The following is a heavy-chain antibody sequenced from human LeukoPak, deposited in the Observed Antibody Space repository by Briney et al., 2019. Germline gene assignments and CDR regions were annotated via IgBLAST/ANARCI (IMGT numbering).Heavy chain of an antibody. CDR1: GGTFSSYA. Sequence: VASVKVSCKASGGTFSSYAISWVRQAPGQGLEWMGRIIPILGIANYAQKFQGRVTITADKSTSTAYMELSSLRSEDTAVYYCARGKACGGDCYSKNYYGMDVWGQGTTVTVSS. D-gene: IGHD2-21*02. V-gene: IGHV1-69*04. CDR3: ARGKACGGDCYSKNYYGMDV. J-gene: IGHJ6*02. CDR2: IIPILGIA.